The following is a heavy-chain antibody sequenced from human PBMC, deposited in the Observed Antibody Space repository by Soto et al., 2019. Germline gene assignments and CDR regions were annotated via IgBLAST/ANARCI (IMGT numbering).Heavy chain of an antibody. Sequence: GWSLRLSCAASGFSFSDYAMSWVRQAPGKGLEWVSVISESGGSTHYADSVRGRFTVSRDNSKNSLSLRMNSLRDEDTAVYFCAKRSPYSSGWYSPIFDYWGQGALVTVSS. CDR2: ISESGGST. CDR1: GFSFSDYA. V-gene: IGHV3-23*01. D-gene: IGHD6-13*01. J-gene: IGHJ4*02. CDR3: AKRSPYSSGWYSPIFDY.